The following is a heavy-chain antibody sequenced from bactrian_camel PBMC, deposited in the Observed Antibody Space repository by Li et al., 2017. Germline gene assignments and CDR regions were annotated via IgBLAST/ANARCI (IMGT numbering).Heavy chain of an antibody. J-gene: IGHJ6*01. CDR1: GNTPSRYC. V-gene: IGHV3S55*01. CDR2: LGSDGAL. CDR3: AIGLHLEIMGSWADADFEY. Sequence: HVQLVESGGGSALAGHSLRLTCEAFGNTPSRYCMGWFRQAPGKEREGLAALGSDGALSLAESVKGRFTISHDDAKNMLYLDMNNLKPEDTAMYYCAIGLHLEIMGSWADADFEYWGQGTQVTVS. D-gene: IGHD1*01.